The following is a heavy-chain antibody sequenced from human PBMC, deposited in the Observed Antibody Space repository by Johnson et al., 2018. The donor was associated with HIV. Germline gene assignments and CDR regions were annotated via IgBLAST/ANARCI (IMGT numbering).Heavy chain of an antibody. J-gene: IGHJ3*02. CDR2: ISYDGSNK. CDR1: GFTFSSYA. Sequence: QVQLVESGGGVVQPGRSLRLSCAASGFTFSSYAMHWVRQAPGKGLEWVAVISYDGSNKYYAASVTGRFTISRDNSKNTLYLQMNSLRAEDTAVYYCARDQEAVPGAFDIWGQGTMVTVSS. CDR3: ARDQEAVPGAFDI. V-gene: IGHV3-30-3*01. D-gene: IGHD1-1*01.